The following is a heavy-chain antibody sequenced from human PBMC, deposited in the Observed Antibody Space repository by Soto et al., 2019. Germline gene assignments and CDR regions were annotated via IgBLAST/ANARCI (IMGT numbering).Heavy chain of an antibody. CDR2: IYYSGST. V-gene: IGHV4-59*01. D-gene: IGHD2-2*01. CDR1: GGSISSYY. Sequence: QVQLQESGPGLVKPSETLSLTCTVSGGSISSYYWSWIRQPPGKGLEWIGYIYYSGSTNYNPSLKSRVTRSVDTSKNQFSLKLSSVTAADTAVYYCAREMGYCISTSCHNWFDPWGQGTLVTVSS. CDR3: AREMGYCISTSCHNWFDP. J-gene: IGHJ5*02.